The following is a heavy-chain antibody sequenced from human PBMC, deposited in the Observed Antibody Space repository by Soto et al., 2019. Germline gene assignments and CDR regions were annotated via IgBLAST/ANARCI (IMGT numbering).Heavy chain of an antibody. J-gene: IGHJ6*02. CDR1: WFTFSSHS. CDR3: ARDLSGLIVVVPAAKGMDV. D-gene: IGHD2-2*01. Sequence: PGGVLRAPCAAFWFTFSSHSVHRVRQAPGKGGEWVSSISSSSSYIYYADSVKGRFTISRDNAKNSLYLQMNSLRAEDTAVYYCARDLSGLIVVVPAAKGMDVWRQGTTVTVSS. CDR2: ISSSSSYI. V-gene: IGHV3-21*01.